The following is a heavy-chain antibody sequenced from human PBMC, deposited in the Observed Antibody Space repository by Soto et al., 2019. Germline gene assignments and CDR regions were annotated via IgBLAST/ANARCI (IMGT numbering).Heavy chain of an antibody. V-gene: IGHV4-39*01. CDR2: IYYGGST. CDR1: GGSIRNHYVY. D-gene: IGHD2-2*02. Sequence: PETMSLTSFLSGGSIRNHYVYWGWIRQHQGKGLEWIGSIYYGGSTYYNPSIKSRVTISVDTSKNQFSLKLTSVTAADTAVYYCAGPQPGHTGATDFPPWALG. CDR3: AGPQPGHTGATDFPP. J-gene: IGHJ5*02.